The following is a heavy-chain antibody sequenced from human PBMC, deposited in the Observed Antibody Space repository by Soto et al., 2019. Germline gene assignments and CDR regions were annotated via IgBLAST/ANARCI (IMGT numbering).Heavy chain of an antibody. J-gene: IGHJ5*02. CDR1: GGSSSGYY. CDR2: INYSGNT. D-gene: IGHD6-13*01. Sequence: SETLSLTCAVYGGSSSGYYWSWIRQPPGKGLEWIGKINYSGNTNYNPSLKGRVTMSVDTSKNQFSLKLSSVTAADTAVYYCARHRHEQLVLYWFDPWGQGTLVTVSS. CDR3: ARHRHEQLVLYWFDP. V-gene: IGHV4-34*01.